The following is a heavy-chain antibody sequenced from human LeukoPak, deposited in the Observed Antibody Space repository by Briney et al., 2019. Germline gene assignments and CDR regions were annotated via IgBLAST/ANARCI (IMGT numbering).Heavy chain of an antibody. D-gene: IGHD6-19*01. CDR3: ASSSGNDAFDI. Sequence: GGSLRLSCAASGFTFSSYSMNWVRQAPGKGLEWVSSISSSSSYIYYADSVKGRFTISRDNAKNSLYLQMNSLRAEDTAVYYCASSSGNDAFDICGQGTMVTVSS. CDR1: GFTFSSYS. J-gene: IGHJ3*02. CDR2: ISSSSSYI. V-gene: IGHV3-21*01.